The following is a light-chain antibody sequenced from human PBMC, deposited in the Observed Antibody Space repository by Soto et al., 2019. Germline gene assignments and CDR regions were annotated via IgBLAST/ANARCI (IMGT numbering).Light chain of an antibody. V-gene: IGKV3-15*01. CDR1: QSVSSN. J-gene: IGKJ1*01. CDR2: GAS. CDR3: QQYNDWT. Sequence: EIVMTQSPATLSVSPGERATLSCRAGQSVSSNLAWYQQKPGQAPRLLIYGASTRATGIPARFSGSGSGTEFTLTISSLQSEDFAVYYCQQYNDWTFGQGTRWIS.